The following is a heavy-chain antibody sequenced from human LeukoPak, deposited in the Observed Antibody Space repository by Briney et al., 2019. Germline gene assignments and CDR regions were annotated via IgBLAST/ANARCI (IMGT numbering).Heavy chain of an antibody. J-gene: IGHJ4*02. CDR3: AGEYYYDSSGSPSYFDY. Sequence: GGSLRLSCAASGFTFNTYNVNWVRQAPGKGLEWVSAISGSGGSTYYADSVKGRFTTSRDNSKNTLYLQMNSLRAEDTAVYYCAGEYYYDSSGSPSYFDYWGQGTLVTVSS. CDR1: GFTFNTYN. V-gene: IGHV3-23*01. D-gene: IGHD3-22*01. CDR2: ISGSGGST.